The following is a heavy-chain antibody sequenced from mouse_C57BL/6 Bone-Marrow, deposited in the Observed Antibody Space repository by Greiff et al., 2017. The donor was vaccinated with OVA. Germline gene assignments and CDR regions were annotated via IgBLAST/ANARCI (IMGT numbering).Heavy chain of an antibody. J-gene: IGHJ3*01. D-gene: IGHD2-3*01. Sequence: ESGGGLVKPGGSLKLSCAASGFTFSDYGMHWVRQAPEKGLEWVAYISSGSSTIYYADTVKGRFTISRDNAKNTLFLQMTSLRSEDTAMYYCARTGLLFSFAYWGQGTLVTVSA. CDR1: GFTFSDYG. CDR2: ISSGSSTI. CDR3: ARTGLLFSFAY. V-gene: IGHV5-17*01.